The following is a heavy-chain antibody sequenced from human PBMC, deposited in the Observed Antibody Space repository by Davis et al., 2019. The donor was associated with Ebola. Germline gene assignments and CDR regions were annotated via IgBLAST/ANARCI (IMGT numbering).Heavy chain of an antibody. V-gene: IGHV4-59*08. J-gene: IGHJ4*02. CDR1: GGSITTYY. D-gene: IGHD3/OR15-3a*01. Sequence: SETLSLTCTVSGGSITTYYWGWIRQSPGKGLEWIGYLHYSGSTNYNPSLKSRVTTSVDTSNNQFSLKLNSVTAADTAMYYCARLDSQRYFDYWGQGTLVTISS. CDR2: LHYSGST. CDR3: ARLDSQRYFDY.